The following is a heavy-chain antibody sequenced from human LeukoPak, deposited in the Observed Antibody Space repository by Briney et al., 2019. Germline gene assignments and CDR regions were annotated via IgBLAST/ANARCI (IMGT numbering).Heavy chain of an antibody. CDR3: ARNRYYYDSSGNNWFDP. J-gene: IGHJ5*02. Sequence: ASVKVSCKASGGTFSSYAISWVRQAPGQGLEWMGGIIPIFGTANYAQKFQGRVTITADESTSTAYMELSSLRSEDTAVYYCARNRYYYDSSGNNWFDPWGQGTLVTVSS. CDR2: IIPIFGTA. D-gene: IGHD3-22*01. CDR1: GGTFSSYA. V-gene: IGHV1-69*13.